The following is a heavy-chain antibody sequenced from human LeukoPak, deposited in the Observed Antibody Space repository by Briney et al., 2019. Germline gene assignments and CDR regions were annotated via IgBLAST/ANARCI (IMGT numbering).Heavy chain of an antibody. CDR1: GGSISSSNR. V-gene: IGHV4-4*02. CDR3: ARVPPYGSGSPLDY. CDR2: IYHSGST. J-gene: IGHJ4*02. Sequence: SETLSLTCAVSGGSISSSNRWSWVRQPPGKGLGWIGEIYHSGSTNYNPSLKSRVTISVDKSKNQFSLKLSSVTAADTAVYYCARVPPYGSGSPLDYWGQGTLVTVSS. D-gene: IGHD3-10*01.